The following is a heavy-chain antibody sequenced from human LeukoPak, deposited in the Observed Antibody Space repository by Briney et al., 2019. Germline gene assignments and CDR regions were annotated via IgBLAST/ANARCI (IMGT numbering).Heavy chain of an antibody. CDR1: GGSISTHY. CDR2: ISYIGST. Sequence: SVTLFLTCTVSGGSISTHYWSWIRQPPGKGLEWIGYISYIGSTNYNPSLKSRVTISVDTSKNQFSLKLSSVTAADAAVYFCARDPTTVTKGLDIWGQGTMVTVSS. J-gene: IGHJ3*02. CDR3: ARDPTTVTKGLDI. D-gene: IGHD4-17*01. V-gene: IGHV4-59*11.